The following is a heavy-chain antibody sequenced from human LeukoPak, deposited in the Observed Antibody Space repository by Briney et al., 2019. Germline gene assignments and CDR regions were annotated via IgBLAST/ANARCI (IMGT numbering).Heavy chain of an antibody. CDR3: AITGVADAFDI. D-gene: IGHD3-10*01. CDR2: INSDGSST. J-gene: IGHJ3*02. CDR1: GFTFNSYW. V-gene: IGHV3-74*01. Sequence: GGSLRLSCAASGFTFNSYWMHWVRQAPGKGLVWVSRINSDGSSTSYADSVKGRFTISRDNAKNTLYLQMNSLRAEDTAVYYCAITGVADAFDIWGQGTMVTVSS.